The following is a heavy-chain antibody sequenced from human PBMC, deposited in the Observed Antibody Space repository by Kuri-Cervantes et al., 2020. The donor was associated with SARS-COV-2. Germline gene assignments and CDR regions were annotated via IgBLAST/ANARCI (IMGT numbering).Heavy chain of an antibody. J-gene: IGHJ6*02. Sequence: ASVKVSCKASGYTFTTYALNWVRQAPGQGLEWMGWINTNTGDPTYARAFTRRFVFSSDTSVSTAYLQISSLKAEDTAVYYCARGSGIAVAGHYYYYGMDVWGQGTTVTVYS. D-gene: IGHD6-19*01. CDR3: ARGSGIAVAGHYYYYGMDV. V-gene: IGHV7-4-1*02. CDR2: INTNTGDP. CDR1: GYTFTTYA.